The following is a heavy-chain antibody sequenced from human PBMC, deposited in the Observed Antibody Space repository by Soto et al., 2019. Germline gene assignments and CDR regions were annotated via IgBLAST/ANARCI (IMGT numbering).Heavy chain of an antibody. V-gene: IGHV4-4*02. CDR1: VASISRSNW. CDR3: ARSPSGAPDY. Sequence: SETLSLTCAVSVASISRSNWWSWVRQPPGKGLEWIGEIYHSGTPNYNPSLKSRVTISIDSSKNQFSLELSSVTAADTAVYYCARSPSGAPDYWGHGILVTVSS. D-gene: IGHD4-17*01. CDR2: IYHSGTP. J-gene: IGHJ4*01.